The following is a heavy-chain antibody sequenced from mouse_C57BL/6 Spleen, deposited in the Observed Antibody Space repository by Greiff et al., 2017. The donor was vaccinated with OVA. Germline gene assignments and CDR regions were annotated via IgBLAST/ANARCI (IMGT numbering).Heavy chain of an antibody. V-gene: IGHV2-5*01. CDR2: IWRGGST. Sequence: VKVVESGPGLVQPSQSLSITCTVSGFSLTSYGVHWVRQSPGKGLEWLGVIWRGGSTDYNAAFMSRLSITKDNSKSQVFFKMNSLQADDTAIYYCAKGSFYAMDYWGQGTSVTVSS. CDR3: AKGSFYAMDY. CDR1: GFSLTSYG. J-gene: IGHJ4*01.